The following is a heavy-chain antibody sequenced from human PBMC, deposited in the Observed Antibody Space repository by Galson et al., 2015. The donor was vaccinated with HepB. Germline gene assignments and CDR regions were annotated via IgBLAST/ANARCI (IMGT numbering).Heavy chain of an antibody. CDR3: ARSSYCNSTSCYINFVY. D-gene: IGHD2-2*01. Sequence: SETLSLTCLTYGGSFSGYYWSWIRQPPGKGLEWIGEINHRGTTNYNPSLKSRVSISVDTSKNQFSLRLTSVTAADTAVYYCARSSYCNSTSCYINFVYWGQGALVTVSS. J-gene: IGHJ4*02. V-gene: IGHV4-34*01. CDR2: INHRGTT. CDR1: GGSFSGYY.